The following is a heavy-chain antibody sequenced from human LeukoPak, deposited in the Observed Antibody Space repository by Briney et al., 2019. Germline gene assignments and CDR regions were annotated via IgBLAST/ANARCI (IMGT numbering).Heavy chain of an antibody. V-gene: IGHV3-21*01. CDR2: ISSSGSYI. J-gene: IGHJ4*02. CDR3: ARDRPTLTGYYPFDY. CDR1: GFTFSSYE. D-gene: IGHD3-9*01. Sequence: GGSLRLSCAASGFTFSSYEMNWVRQAPGKGLEWVSSISSSGSYIYYADSVKGRFTMSRDNAKNSLYLQMSSLRAEDTAVYYCARDRPTLTGYYPFDYWGQGTLVTVSS.